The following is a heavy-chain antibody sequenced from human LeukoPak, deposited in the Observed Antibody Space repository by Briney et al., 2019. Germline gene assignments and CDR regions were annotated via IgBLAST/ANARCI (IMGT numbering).Heavy chain of an antibody. D-gene: IGHD2-2*01. CDR2: IYYSGST. CDR1: GGSISSNSYY. CDR3: ARHRGYCSSTSCYGPYYFDY. J-gene: IGHJ4*02. Sequence: SETPSLTCTVSGGSISSNSYYWGWIRQPPGKGLEWIGSIYYSGSTYYNPSLKSRVTISVDTSKNQFSLKLSSVTAADTAVYYCARHRGYCSSTSCYGPYYFDYWGQGTLVTVSS. V-gene: IGHV4-39*01.